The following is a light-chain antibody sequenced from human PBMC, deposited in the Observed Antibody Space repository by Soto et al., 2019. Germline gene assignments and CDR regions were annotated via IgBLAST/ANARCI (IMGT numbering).Light chain of an antibody. CDR3: QSCDSSLSGVV. CDR1: SSNIGAGYD. Sequence: QSVLTQPPSVSGAPGQRVTISCIESSSNIGAGYDVHWYQQFPGTAPKLLIYGNSNRPSGVPDRFSGSKSGTSASLAITGLQAQDEADYNCQSCDSSLSGVVFGGGTKLTVL. CDR2: GNS. J-gene: IGLJ2*01. V-gene: IGLV1-40*01.